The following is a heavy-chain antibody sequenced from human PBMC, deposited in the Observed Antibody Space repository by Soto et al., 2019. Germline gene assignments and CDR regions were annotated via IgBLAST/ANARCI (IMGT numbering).Heavy chain of an antibody. CDR3: ASVAI. Sequence: EVQLVESGGGLVQPGGSLRLSCAASGFTFSNYWMSWVRQAPGKGLEWVANIKQDGTEKNYVDSVRGRFTISRDNAKNSLDLQRNSLTAEDTAVYYRASVAIWGQGTLVTVSS. V-gene: IGHV3-7*01. D-gene: IGHD5-12*01. CDR1: GFTFSNYW. CDR2: IKQDGTEK. J-gene: IGHJ4*02.